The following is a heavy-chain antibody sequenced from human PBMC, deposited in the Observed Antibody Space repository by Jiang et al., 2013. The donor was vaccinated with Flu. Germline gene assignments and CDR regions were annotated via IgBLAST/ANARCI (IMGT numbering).Heavy chain of an antibody. V-gene: IGHV5-10-1*01. CDR2: IDPPDSYT. CDR1: GYSFTSYW. Sequence: GAEVKKPGESLKISCKGSGYSFTSYWIGWVRQMPGKGLEWMGTIDPPDSYTTYNPSFQGHVTMSVDKSINTAYLQWSSLKASDTAIYYCARRGRNWSLGDYYGMDVWGQGTTVAVTS. J-gene: IGHJ6*02. D-gene: IGHD1-1*01. CDR3: ARRGRNWSLGDYYGMDV.